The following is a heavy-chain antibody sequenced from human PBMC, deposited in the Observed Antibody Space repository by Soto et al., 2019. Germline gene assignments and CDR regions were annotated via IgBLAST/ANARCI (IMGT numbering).Heavy chain of an antibody. J-gene: IGHJ6*02. V-gene: IGHV4-59*13. Sequence: PSETLSLTCTVSGGSISSYYWSWIRQPPGKGLEWIGYIYYSASTNYNPSLKSRVTISVDTSKNQFSLKLSSVTAADTAVYYCARDAPYSSGASLGYYYNSGIDIWGEETTVTVSS. CDR2: IYYSAST. CDR3: ARDAPYSSGASLGYYYNSGIDI. CDR1: GGSISSYY. D-gene: IGHD6-25*01.